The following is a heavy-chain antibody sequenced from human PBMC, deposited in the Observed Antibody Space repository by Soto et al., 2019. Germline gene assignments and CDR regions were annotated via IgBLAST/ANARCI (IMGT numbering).Heavy chain of an antibody. CDR1: GGTFSSYA. Sequence: QVQLVQSGAEVKKPGSSVKVSCKASGGTFSSYAISWVRQAPGQGLEWMGGIIPIFGTANYAQKFQGRVTITADESTSTDYMELSSLRSEDTAVYYCARSPDILTGYYHFDYWGQGTLVTVSS. J-gene: IGHJ4*02. D-gene: IGHD3-9*01. CDR3: ARSPDILTGYYHFDY. CDR2: IIPIFGTA. V-gene: IGHV1-69*01.